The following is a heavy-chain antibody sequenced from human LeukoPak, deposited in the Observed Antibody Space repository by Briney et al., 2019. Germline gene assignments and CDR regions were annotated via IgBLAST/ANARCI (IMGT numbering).Heavy chain of an antibody. V-gene: IGHV1-46*01. Sequence: GASVKVSCKASGYTFTSYYMLWVRQAPGQGVEGMGIITPSGGTTSYAHKFQGRVTMTRDMSTRTVYMEPSSLRSEDTAVYYCARGGGRVNWFDPWGQGTLVTASS. J-gene: IGHJ5*02. CDR3: ARGGGRVNWFDP. CDR1: GYTFTSYY. D-gene: IGHD2-15*01. CDR2: ITPSGGTT.